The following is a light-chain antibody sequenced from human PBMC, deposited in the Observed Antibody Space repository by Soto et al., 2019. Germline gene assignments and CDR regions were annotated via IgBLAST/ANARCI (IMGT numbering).Light chain of an antibody. CDR3: CSYAGSYTLV. J-gene: IGLJ2*01. CDR1: SSDIGTYNY. Sequence: QSALTQPASVSGSPGQSITISCTGTSSDIGTYNYVSWYQQHPGKAPQLMIYDVSKRPSGVPDRFSGSKSGNTASLTISGLQAEDEADYYCCSYAGSYTLVFGGGTKVTVL. V-gene: IGLV2-11*01. CDR2: DVS.